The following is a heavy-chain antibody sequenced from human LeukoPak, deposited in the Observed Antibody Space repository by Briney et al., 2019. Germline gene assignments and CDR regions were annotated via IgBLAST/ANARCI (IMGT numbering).Heavy chain of an antibody. CDR3: ARAPSSYESVYGYPNLGWLDP. Sequence: SETLSLTCKVSGYPIGLDYYWVWSRQAPGRGLQWIGGFHKGRIQYNSALKSRVTISIDSSKNQFSLRMWPVTAADTAFYFCARAPSSYESVYGYPNLGWLDPWGQGALVTVSS. J-gene: IGHJ5*02. V-gene: IGHV4-38-2*02. CDR1: GYPIGLDYY. CDR2: FHKGRI. D-gene: IGHD5-24*01.